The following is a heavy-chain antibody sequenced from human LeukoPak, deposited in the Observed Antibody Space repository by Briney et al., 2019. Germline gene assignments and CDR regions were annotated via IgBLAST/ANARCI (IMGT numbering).Heavy chain of an antibody. CDR2: ISGSGGST. D-gene: IGHD3-9*01. CDR3: AKAALDYDILTWFDP. Sequence: GGSLRLSCAASGFTFSSYGMSWVRQAPGKGLEWVSAISGSGGSTYYADSVKGRFTISRDNSKNTLYLQMNSLRAEDTAVYYCAKAALDYDILTWFDPWGQGTLVTVSS. J-gene: IGHJ5*02. CDR1: GFTFSSYG. V-gene: IGHV3-23*01.